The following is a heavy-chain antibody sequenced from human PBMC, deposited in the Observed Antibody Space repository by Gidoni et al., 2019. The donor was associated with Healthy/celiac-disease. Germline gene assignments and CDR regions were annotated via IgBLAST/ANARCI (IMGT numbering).Heavy chain of an antibody. V-gene: IGHV3-49*05. Sequence: EVQLVESGGGLVKPGRSLRLSCTASGFTFGDYAMSWFRQAPGKGLEWVGFIRSKAYGGTTEYAASVKGRFTISRDDSKSIAYLQMNSLKTEDTAVYYCTREDSSGIDYWGQGTLVTVSS. CDR1: GFTFGDYA. J-gene: IGHJ4*02. D-gene: IGHD6-19*01. CDR2: IRSKAYGGTT. CDR3: TREDSSGIDY.